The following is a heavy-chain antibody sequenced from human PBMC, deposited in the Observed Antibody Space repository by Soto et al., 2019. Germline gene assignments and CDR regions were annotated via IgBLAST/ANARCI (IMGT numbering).Heavy chain of an antibody. CDR3: TIWFNY. Sequence: GSLRLSCAASGFTFSNAWMSWVRHVPGKGLEWVGRINSKTDGGTTDYAAAVKGRFTVSRDDSKNMLYLQMNTRKAEDTAVYYCTIWFNYWGRGTLVTVSS. V-gene: IGHV3-15*01. J-gene: IGHJ4*02. D-gene: IGHD3-10*01. CDR2: INSKTDGGTT. CDR1: GFTFSNAW.